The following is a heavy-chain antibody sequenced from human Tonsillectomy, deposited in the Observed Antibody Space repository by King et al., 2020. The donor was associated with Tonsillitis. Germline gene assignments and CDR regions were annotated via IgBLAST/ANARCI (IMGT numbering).Heavy chain of an antibody. J-gene: IGHJ3*02. V-gene: IGHV3-53*04. Sequence: VQLVESGGGLVQPGGSLRLSCAASGFTVSSNYMSWVRQAPGKGLEWVSVIYSVGSTYYADSVKGRFTISRHNSKNTVYLQMNSLRAEDTAVYYCASEGIAVAGGWADAFDIWGQGTMVTVSS. CDR3: ASEGIAVAGGWADAFDI. D-gene: IGHD6-19*01. CDR2: IYSVGST. CDR1: GFTVSSNY.